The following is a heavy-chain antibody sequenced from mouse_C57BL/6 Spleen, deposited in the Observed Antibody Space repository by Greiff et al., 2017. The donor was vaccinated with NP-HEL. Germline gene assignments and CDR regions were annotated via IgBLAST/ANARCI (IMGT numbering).Heavy chain of an antibody. V-gene: IGHV1-22*01. CDR2: INPNNGGT. J-gene: IGHJ2*01. Sequence: EVQLQQSGPELVKPGASVKMSCKASGYTFTDYNMHWVKQSHGKSLEWIGYINPNNGGTSYNQKFKGKATLTVNKSSSTAYMELRSLTSEDSAVYFCARGGAYDGHYWGYFDYWGQGTTLTVSS. CDR1: GYTFTDYN. D-gene: IGHD2-3*01. CDR3: ARGGAYDGHYWGYFDY.